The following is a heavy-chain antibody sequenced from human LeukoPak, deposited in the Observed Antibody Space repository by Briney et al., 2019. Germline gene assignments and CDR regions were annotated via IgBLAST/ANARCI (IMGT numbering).Heavy chain of an antibody. D-gene: IGHD1-20*01. CDR1: GFTFTTSA. CDR2: IAVGSGNT. Sequence: ASVKVSWKASGFTFTTSAMQWVRQARGQRLERIGWIAVGSGNTNYAQKFQERVTITRDMSTSTAYMELSSLRSEDTAVYYCAADYNWNLDFYYYGMDVWGLGTTVTVSS. J-gene: IGHJ6*02. V-gene: IGHV1-58*02. CDR3: AADYNWNLDFYYYGMDV.